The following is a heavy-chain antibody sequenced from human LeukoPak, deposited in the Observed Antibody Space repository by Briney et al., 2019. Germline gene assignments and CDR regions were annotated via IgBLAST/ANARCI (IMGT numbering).Heavy chain of an antibody. Sequence: SETLSLTCTVSGGSISSKSYYWGWIRQPPGKGLEWIVSIYYSGSTYHNPSLKSRITISVDTSKNQFSLKLSSVTAADTAVYYCARHRVVATIDNFDYWGQGTLVTVSS. J-gene: IGHJ4*02. CDR3: ARHRVVATIDNFDY. CDR1: GGSISSKSYY. V-gene: IGHV4-39*01. D-gene: IGHD5-12*01. CDR2: IYYSGST.